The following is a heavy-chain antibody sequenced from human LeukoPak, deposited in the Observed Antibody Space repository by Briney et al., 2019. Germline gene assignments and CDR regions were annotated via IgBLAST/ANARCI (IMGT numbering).Heavy chain of an antibody. CDR1: GFTVSSNY. CDR2: ISTSSTYI. D-gene: IGHD6-19*01. CDR3: ARGIASSGWLFDY. J-gene: IGHJ4*02. V-gene: IGHV3-21*01. Sequence: GGSLRLSCAASGFTVSSNYMSWVRQAPGKGLEWVSSISTSSTYISYADSVKGRFTISRDNAKNSLYLQMNSLRAEDTAVYYCARGIASSGWLFDYWGQGTLVTVSS.